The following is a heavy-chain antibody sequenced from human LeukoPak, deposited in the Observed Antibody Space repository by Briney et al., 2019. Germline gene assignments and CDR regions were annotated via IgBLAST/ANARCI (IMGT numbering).Heavy chain of an antibody. CDR2: INPSGGST. Sequence: ASVKVSCKASGHTLTSYYMHRVRQAPGQWLEWMGLINPSGGSTTYGQKFQGRVTMTRDTSTRTVYMELSSLRSEDTAVYYCARGDYGDYLSGMDVWGQGTTVTVSS. J-gene: IGHJ6*02. V-gene: IGHV1-46*01. CDR1: GHTLTSYY. D-gene: IGHD4-17*01. CDR3: ARGDYGDYLSGMDV.